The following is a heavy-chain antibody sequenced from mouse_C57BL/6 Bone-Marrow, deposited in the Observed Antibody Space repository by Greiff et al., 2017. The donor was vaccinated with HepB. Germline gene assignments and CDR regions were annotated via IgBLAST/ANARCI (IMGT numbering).Heavy chain of an antibody. V-gene: IGHV5-16*01. CDR3: ARGGYYGSSYFDY. CDR2: INYDGSST. D-gene: IGHD1-1*01. Sequence: EVKLVESEGGLVQPGSSMKLSCTASGFTFSDYYMAWVRQVPEKGLEWVANINYDGSSTYYLDSLKSRFIISRDNAKNILYLQMSRLKSEDTATYYCARGGYYGSSYFDYWGQGTTLTVSS. CDR1: GFTFSDYY. J-gene: IGHJ2*01.